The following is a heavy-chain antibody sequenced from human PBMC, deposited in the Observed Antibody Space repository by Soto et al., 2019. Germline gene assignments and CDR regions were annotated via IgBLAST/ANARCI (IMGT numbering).Heavy chain of an antibody. CDR3: AKNPGYYYDSTGYHFDY. Sequence: GGSLRLSCAASEFTFSNYAMSWVRQAPGKGLEWVSAISYGGGTTYYADSVKGRFTISRDNSKSTLYLQMNSLRAEDTAVYYCAKNPGYYYDSTGYHFDYWGQETLVTVSS. CDR2: ISYGGGTT. D-gene: IGHD3-22*01. CDR1: EFTFSNYA. J-gene: IGHJ4*02. V-gene: IGHV3-23*01.